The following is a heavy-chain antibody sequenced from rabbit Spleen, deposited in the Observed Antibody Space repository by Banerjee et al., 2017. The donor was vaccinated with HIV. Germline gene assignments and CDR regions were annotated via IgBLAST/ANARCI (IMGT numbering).Heavy chain of an antibody. CDR3: ARDTGSSFSSYGMDL. V-gene: IGHV1S45*01. CDR1: GVPFSSSSY. Sequence: QEQLVESGGDLVKPGASLTLTCTASGVPFSSSSYMCWVRQAPGKGLEWIACIDSGSSGFTYFATWAKGRFTCSKTSSTTVTLQMTSLTVADTATYFCARDTGSSFSSYGMDLWGQGTLVTVS. D-gene: IGHD8-1*01. CDR2: IDSGSSGFT. J-gene: IGHJ6*01.